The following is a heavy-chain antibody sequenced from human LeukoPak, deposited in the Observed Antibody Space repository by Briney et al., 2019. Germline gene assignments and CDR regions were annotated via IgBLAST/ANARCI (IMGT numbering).Heavy chain of an antibody. D-gene: IGHD6-19*01. CDR1: GYTFTVYY. J-gene: IGHJ5*02. V-gene: IGHV1-46*01. CDR3: ARYSSGPFDP. CDR2: INPSGGST. Sequence: ASVKVSCKASGYTFTVYYIYWLRQAPGQGLEWMGIINPSGGSTSYAQKFQGRVTMTRDTSTSTVYMELSSLGSEDTAVYYCARYSSGPFDPWGQGTLVTVSS.